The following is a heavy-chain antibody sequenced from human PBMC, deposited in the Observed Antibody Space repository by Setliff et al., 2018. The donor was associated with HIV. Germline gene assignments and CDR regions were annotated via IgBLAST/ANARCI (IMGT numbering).Heavy chain of an antibody. J-gene: IGHJ2*01. Sequence: SETLSLTCTVSGGSISSSNYYWGWIRQPPGKGLEWIGSIYYSGSTYYNPSLKSRVTISVDKSKNQFPLKLSSVTAADTAVYYCARGYYDSSGYYFGSSYWYFDLWGRGTLVTVSS. D-gene: IGHD3-22*01. V-gene: IGHV4-39*06. CDR2: IYYSGST. CDR3: ARGYYDSSGYYFGSSYWYFDL. CDR1: GGSISSSNYY.